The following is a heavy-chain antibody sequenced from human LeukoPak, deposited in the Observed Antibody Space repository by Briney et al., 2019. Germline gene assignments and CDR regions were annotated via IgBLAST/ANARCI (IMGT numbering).Heavy chain of an antibody. J-gene: IGHJ4*02. Sequence: PSETLSLTCTVSGGSISDYYWSWIRHAPGKVLEWVSSISSSSSYIYYADSVKGRFTISRDDAKNSLYLQMNSLRVEDTAVYYCARAPTFSGWFDYWGQGTLVTVSS. CDR2: ISSSSSYI. V-gene: IGHV3-11*06. D-gene: IGHD6-19*01. CDR1: GGSISDYY. CDR3: ARAPTFSGWFDY.